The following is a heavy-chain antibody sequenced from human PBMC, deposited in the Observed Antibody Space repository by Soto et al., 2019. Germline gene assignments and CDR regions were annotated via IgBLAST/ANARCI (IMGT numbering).Heavy chain of an antibody. J-gene: IGHJ4*02. Sequence: SETLSLTCAVYGGSFSGYYWSWIRQPPGKGLEWIGEINHSGSTNYNPSLKSRVTISVDTSKNQFSLKLSSVTAADTAVYYCARGFRGRSGYYKGFDYWGQGTLVTVSS. CDR1: GGSFSGYY. CDR2: INHSGST. D-gene: IGHD3-3*01. CDR3: ARGFRGRSGYYKGFDY. V-gene: IGHV4-34*01.